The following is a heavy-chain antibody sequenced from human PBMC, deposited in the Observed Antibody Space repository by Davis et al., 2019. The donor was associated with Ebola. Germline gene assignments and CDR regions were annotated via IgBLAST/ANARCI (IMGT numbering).Heavy chain of an antibody. D-gene: IGHD4-17*01. J-gene: IGHJ4*02. CDR2: ISAFSGNT. V-gene: IGHV1-18*01. CDR1: GHTFTSYG. Sequence: AASVKVSCKASGHTFTSYGISWVRQAPGQGLEWMGWISAFSGNTNYAQKLQGRVTMTTDTSTSTADMELRSLRSDETAVYYCARRDYGDYGAFWGQGTLVTVSS. CDR3: ARRDYGDYGAF.